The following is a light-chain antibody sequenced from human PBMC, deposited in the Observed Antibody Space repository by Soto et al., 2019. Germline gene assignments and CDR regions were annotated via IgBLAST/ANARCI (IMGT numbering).Light chain of an antibody. CDR3: QQYNSDCTWT. J-gene: IGKJ1*01. V-gene: IGKV1-5*01. CDR2: DAS. Sequence: DIQITQSPSTLSASVGDRVTITCRASKNINTWVAWYQQKPGKAPKLLIYDASSLESGVPSRVSGSGSGTEFTLTISSLQPDDFATYYCQQYNSDCTWTFGQGTKVDIK. CDR1: KNINTW.